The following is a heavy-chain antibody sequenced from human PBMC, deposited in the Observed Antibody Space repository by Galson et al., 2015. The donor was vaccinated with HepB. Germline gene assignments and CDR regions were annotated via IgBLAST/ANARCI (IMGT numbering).Heavy chain of an antibody. J-gene: IGHJ4*02. CDR2: INHSGST. CDR1: GGSFSGSY. V-gene: IGHV4-34*01. CDR3: ARGRSSGYYLRAFDY. D-gene: IGHD3-22*01. Sequence: ETLSLTCAVYGGSFSGSYWSWVRQPPGKGLEWMGEINHSGSTNYNPSLKSRVTITVDMSKYQFSLKLSAVTAADTAVYYGARGRSSGYYLRAFDYWGQGTLVTVSS.